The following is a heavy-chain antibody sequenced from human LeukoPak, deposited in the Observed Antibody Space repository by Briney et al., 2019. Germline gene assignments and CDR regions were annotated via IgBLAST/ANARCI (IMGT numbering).Heavy chain of an antibody. J-gene: IGHJ4*02. V-gene: IGHV1-2*02. CDR2: INPNSGAT. Sequence: SVQVSCKASGYTFTGYYMHGVRQAPGQGLEGMGWINPNSGATNYAQMFQDRVTITRDTSSSTAYMELSRLRSDDTAMFYCASTPGLDDWGQGTLVTVSS. CDR3: ASTPGLDD. CDR1: GYTFTGYY.